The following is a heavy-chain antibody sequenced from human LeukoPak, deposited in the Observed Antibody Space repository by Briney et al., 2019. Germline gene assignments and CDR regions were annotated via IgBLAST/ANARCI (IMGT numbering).Heavy chain of an antibody. CDR2: INHSGST. J-gene: IGHJ4*02. D-gene: IGHD3-16*02. CDR1: GGSFSGYY. Sequence: SETLSLTCAVYGGSFSGYYWSWIRQPPGKGLEWIGEINHSGSTNYNPSLKSRVTISEDTSKNQFSLKLSSVTAADTAVYYCARERIMITFGGVIVIGAVDYWGQGTLVTVSS. V-gene: IGHV4-34*01. CDR3: ARERIMITFGGVIVIGAVDY.